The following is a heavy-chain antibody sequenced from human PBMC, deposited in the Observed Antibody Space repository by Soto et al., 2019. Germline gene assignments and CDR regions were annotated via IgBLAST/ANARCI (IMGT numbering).Heavy chain of an antibody. CDR3: ARDRDSSGYYAYFDC. V-gene: IGHV3-23*01. CDR1: GFTFSSYA. Sequence: PGGSLRLSCAASGFTFSSYAMSWVRQAPGKGLEWVSLISGSGDNTYYTNSVKGRFTISRDNSKNTLSLQMHGLRVEDTALYYCARDRDSSGYYAYFDCWGQGTLVTVSS. D-gene: IGHD3-22*01. CDR2: ISGSGDNT. J-gene: IGHJ4*02.